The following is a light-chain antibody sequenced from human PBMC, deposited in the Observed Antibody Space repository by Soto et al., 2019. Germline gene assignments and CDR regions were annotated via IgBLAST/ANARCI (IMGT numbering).Light chain of an antibody. CDR3: QQYGSSPRR. J-gene: IGKJ1*01. V-gene: IGKV3-20*01. Sequence: EIVLTQSPGTLSLSPGERATLSCRASQSVSSSYLAWYQQKPGQAPRLLIYGASSRATGIPDRLSGSGFGTDFTLTISRLEPEDFAVYYCQQYGSSPRRFGRGTKVDLK. CDR1: QSVSSSY. CDR2: GAS.